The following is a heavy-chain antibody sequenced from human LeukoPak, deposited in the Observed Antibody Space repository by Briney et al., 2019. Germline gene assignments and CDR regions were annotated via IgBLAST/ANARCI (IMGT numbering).Heavy chain of an antibody. V-gene: IGHV1-46*02. CDR2: INPSGGST. Sequence: ASVKVSCKASGYTFNTYYIHWVRQAPGRGLEWMGIINPSGGSTTYAQKFQGRVTMTRDTSTSTVYMELSSLRSEDTAIYYCAREYCSGGSCYSSDYWGQGTLVTVSS. J-gene: IGHJ4*02. CDR3: AREYCSGGSCYSSDY. CDR1: GYTFNTYY. D-gene: IGHD2-15*01.